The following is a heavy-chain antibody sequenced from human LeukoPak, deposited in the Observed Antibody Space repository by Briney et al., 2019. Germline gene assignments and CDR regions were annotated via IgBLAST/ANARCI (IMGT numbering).Heavy chain of an antibody. CDR1: GYTFTGYY. J-gene: IGHJ4*02. CDR2: INPNSGGT. Sequence: ASVKVSCRASGYTFTGYYMHWVRQAPGQGLEWMGWINPNSGGTNYAQKFQGRVTMTRDTSISTAYMELSRLRSDDTAVYYCAREREQLAPFDYWGQGTLVTVSS. V-gene: IGHV1-2*02. CDR3: AREREQLAPFDY. D-gene: IGHD6-6*01.